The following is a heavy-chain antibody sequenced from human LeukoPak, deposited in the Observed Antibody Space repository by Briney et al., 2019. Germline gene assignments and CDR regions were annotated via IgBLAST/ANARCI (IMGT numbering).Heavy chain of an antibody. J-gene: IGHJ5*02. CDR3: ARGTGDNWFDP. Sequence: PSETLSLTCAVYGGSFSGYYWSWIRQPPRKGLEWIGEINHSGSTNYNPSLKSRVTISVDTSKNQFSLMLISVTAADTAVYYCARGTGDNWFDPWGQGTLVTVSS. CDR1: GGSFSGYY. V-gene: IGHV4-34*01. CDR2: INHSGST. D-gene: IGHD7-27*01.